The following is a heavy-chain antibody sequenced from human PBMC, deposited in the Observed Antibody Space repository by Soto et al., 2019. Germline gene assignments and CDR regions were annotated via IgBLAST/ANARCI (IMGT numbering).Heavy chain of an antibody. J-gene: IGHJ4*02. CDR3: ARPSYYGSGSYQVFDY. CDR1: GGTFSSYA. CDR2: IIPILGIA. Sequence: EASVKVSCKASGGTFSSYAISWVRQAPGQGLEWVGRIIPILGIANYAQKFQGRVTITADKSTSTAYMELSSLRSEDTAVYYCARPSYYGSGSYQVFDYWGQGTLVTVSS. V-gene: IGHV1-69*04. D-gene: IGHD3-10*01.